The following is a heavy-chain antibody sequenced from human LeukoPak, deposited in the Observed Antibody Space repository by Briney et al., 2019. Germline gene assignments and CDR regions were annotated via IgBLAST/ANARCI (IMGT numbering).Heavy chain of an antibody. Sequence: GASVKVSCKASGYTFTGYYMHWVRQAPGQGLEWMGRINPNSGGTNYAQKFQGRVTMTRDTSTSTVYMELSSLRSEDTAVYYCARDLGGITMVRGVIIWGQGTLVTVSS. V-gene: IGHV1-2*06. J-gene: IGHJ4*02. CDR3: ARDLGGITMVRGVII. CDR2: INPNSGGT. CDR1: GYTFTGYY. D-gene: IGHD3-10*01.